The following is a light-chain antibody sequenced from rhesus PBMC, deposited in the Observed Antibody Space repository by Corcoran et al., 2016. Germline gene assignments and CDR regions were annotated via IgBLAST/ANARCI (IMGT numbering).Light chain of an antibody. CDR3: QQHDNSPPFT. CDR1: PGISNW. CDR2: RAS. Sequence: DIQMTQSPSSLSASVGDRVTITCRASPGISNWLAWYQQKPGKTPKLLIYRASNLETGVPSRFSGSGSGTDFIITISSMQPEDIATYYCQQHDNSPPFTFGPGTKLDIK. V-gene: IGKV1-69*01. J-gene: IGKJ3*01.